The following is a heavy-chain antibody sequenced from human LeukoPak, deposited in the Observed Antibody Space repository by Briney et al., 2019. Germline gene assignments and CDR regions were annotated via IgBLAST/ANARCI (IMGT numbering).Heavy chain of an antibody. CDR1: GGSFSGYY. J-gene: IGHJ3*02. D-gene: IGHD3-9*01. Sequence: SETLSLTCAVYGGSFSGYYWSWIRQPPGKGLEWIGEINHSGSINYNPSLKSRVTISVDTSKNQFSLKLSSVTAADTAVYYCARQPLTGYFSSLPYLFDIWGRGTMVTVSS. CDR2: INHSGSI. CDR3: ARQPLTGYFSSLPYLFDI. V-gene: IGHV4-34*01.